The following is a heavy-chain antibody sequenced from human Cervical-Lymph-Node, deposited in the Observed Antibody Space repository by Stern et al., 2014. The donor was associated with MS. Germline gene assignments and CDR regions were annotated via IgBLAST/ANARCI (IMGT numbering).Heavy chain of an antibody. CDR1: GDSIDSGGYY. CDR2: IYYSGSS. V-gene: IGHV4-31*03. D-gene: IGHD3-22*01. Sequence: QVQLQESGPGLVKPSQTLSLTCTVSGDSIDSGGYYWSWVRQHPGKGLEWIGHIYYSGSSYYNPSLKSRVTISLDTSKNQFSLKLFSVTAADTAIYYCARGSGYYYDSSGTGFDCWGQGTLVTVSS. J-gene: IGHJ4*02. CDR3: ARGSGYYYDSSGTGFDC.